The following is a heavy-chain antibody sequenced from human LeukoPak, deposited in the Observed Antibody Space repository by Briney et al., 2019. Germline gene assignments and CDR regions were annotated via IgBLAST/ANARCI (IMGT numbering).Heavy chain of an antibody. Sequence: PSETLSLTCTVSGGSISSYYWSWIRQPPGKGLEWIGYIYYSGSTNYNPSLKSRVTISVDTSKNQFSLKLSSVTAADTAVYYCARGFWSGSSLLGAFDIWGQGTMVTVSS. V-gene: IGHV4-59*12. J-gene: IGHJ3*02. CDR3: ARGFWSGSSLLGAFDI. CDR2: IYYSGST. CDR1: GGSISSYY. D-gene: IGHD3-3*01.